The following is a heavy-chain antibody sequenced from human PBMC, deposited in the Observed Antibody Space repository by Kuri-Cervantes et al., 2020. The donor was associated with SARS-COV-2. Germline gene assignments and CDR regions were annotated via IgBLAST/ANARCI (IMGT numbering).Heavy chain of an antibody. D-gene: IGHD3-3*01. Sequence: ASVKVSCKASGYTFTGYYMHWVRQAPGQGLEWMGWINPNSGGTNYAQKFQGWVTMTRDTSINTAYLQWSSLRASDTAIYYCARLRFLEWLSPFDYWGQGTLVTVSS. CDR2: INPNSGGT. CDR1: GYTFTGYY. J-gene: IGHJ4*02. V-gene: IGHV1-2*04. CDR3: ARLRFLEWLSPFDY.